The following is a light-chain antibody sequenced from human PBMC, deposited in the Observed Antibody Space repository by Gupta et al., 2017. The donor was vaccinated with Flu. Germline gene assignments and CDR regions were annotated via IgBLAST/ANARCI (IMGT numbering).Light chain of an antibody. CDR2: GAS. CDR1: QSVSSSY. V-gene: IGKV3-20*01. J-gene: IGKJ3*01. CDR3: QQYGSSPRIFT. Sequence: EIVLTQSPGTLSLSPGERATLSCRASQSVSSSYLAWYQQKPGQAPRLLIYGASSRATGIPDRFSGSGSGTDFTLTISRLEPEDFAVYYCQQYGSSPRIFTLGQGTKVKIK.